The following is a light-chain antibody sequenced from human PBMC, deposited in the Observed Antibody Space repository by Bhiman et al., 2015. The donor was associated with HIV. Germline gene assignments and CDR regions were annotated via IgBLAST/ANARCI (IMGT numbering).Light chain of an antibody. CDR3: QVWDSTSDHPRI. CDR1: NLGDKY. J-gene: IGLJ2*01. V-gene: IGLV3-1*01. Sequence: SYELTQPPSVSVSPGQTASITCSGDNLGDKYTSWYQQKPGQSPVLVIYQDSKRPSGIPERFSGSNSGNTATLTISRVEAGDEADYYCQVWDSTSDHPRIFGGGTKLSVL. CDR2: QDS.